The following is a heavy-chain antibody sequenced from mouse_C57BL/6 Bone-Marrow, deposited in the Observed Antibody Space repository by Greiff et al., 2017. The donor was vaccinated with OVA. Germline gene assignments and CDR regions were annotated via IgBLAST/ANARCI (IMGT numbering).Heavy chain of an antibody. J-gene: IGHJ3*01. CDR3: ASPFYSWFAY. V-gene: IGHV5-12*01. CDR1: GFTFSDYY. Sequence: EVLLVESGGGLVQPGGSLKLSCAASGFTFSDYYMYWVRQSPEKRLEWVEYISNGGGCTYYPDTVKGRFTITRDNANNTVYLQLSRLKSEDTAVYYCASPFYSWFAYWGQGTLLTVSA. D-gene: IGHD2-12*01. CDR2: ISNGGGCT.